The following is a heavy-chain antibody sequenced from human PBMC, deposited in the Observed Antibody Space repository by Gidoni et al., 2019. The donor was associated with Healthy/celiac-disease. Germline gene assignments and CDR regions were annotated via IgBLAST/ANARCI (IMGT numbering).Heavy chain of an antibody. CDR1: GGSLSSGGYY. CDR2: IYYSGST. V-gene: IGHV4-31*03. J-gene: IGHJ4*02. D-gene: IGHD2-21*02. Sequence: QVQLQESGPGLVKPSQTLSLTCTVSGGSLSSGGYYWSWLRQHPGKGLEWIVYIYYSGSTYYNTSLKSRVTISVDTSKNQFSLKLSSVTAADTAVYYCARSAGDFRAPRFDYWGQGTLVTVSS. CDR3: ARSAGDFRAPRFDY.